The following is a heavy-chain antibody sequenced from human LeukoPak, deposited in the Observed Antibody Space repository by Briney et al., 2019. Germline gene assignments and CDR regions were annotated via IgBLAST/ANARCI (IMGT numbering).Heavy chain of an antibody. CDR1: GYTFTSHY. CDR2: INPSGGST. Sequence: ASVKVSCKASGYTFTSHYMHWVRQAPGQGLEWMGIINPSGGSTSYAQKFQGRVTMTRDMSTSTVYMELSSLRSEGTAVYYCARVNPGDSSTRRAFDIWGQGTMVTVSS. D-gene: IGHD6-13*01. J-gene: IGHJ3*02. CDR3: ARVNPGDSSTRRAFDI. V-gene: IGHV1-46*01.